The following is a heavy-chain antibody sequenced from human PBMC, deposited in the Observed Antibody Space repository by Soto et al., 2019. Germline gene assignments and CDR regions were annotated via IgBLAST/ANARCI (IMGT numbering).Heavy chain of an antibody. CDR1: GFTFSSYS. Sequence: GGSLRLSCAASGFTFSSYSMHWVRQAPGKGLEYVSAISSNGGNTFYADSVKGRFIISRDNSKNTLYLQMGSLRAEDMAVYYCTRVFGSGYYDEWGQGTLVTVSS. CDR2: ISSNGGNT. V-gene: IGHV3-64*02. J-gene: IGHJ4*02. CDR3: TRVFGSGYYDE. D-gene: IGHD3-22*01.